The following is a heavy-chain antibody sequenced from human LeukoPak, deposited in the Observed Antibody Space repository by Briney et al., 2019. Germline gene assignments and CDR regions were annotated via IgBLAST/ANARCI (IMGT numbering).Heavy chain of an antibody. V-gene: IGHV1-69*13. Sequence: SVKVSCKASGGTFSSYAISWVRQAPGQGLEWMGGIIPIFGTANYAQKFHGRVTITADESTSTAYMELSSLRSEDTAVYYCARRRITMVRGVIITVPGPYDYWGQGTLVTVSS. CDR3: ARRRITMVRGVIITVPGPYDY. J-gene: IGHJ4*02. CDR1: GGTFSSYA. D-gene: IGHD3-10*01. CDR2: IIPIFGTA.